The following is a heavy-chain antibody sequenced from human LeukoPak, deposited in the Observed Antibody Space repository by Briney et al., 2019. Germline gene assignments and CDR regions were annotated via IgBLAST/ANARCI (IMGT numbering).Heavy chain of an antibody. CDR2: IYYSGST. CDR1: GGSISSYY. Sequence: SETLSLTCTVSGGSISSYYWSWIRQPPGKGLEWIGSIYYSGSTYYNPSLKSRVTISVDTSKNQFSLKLSSVTAADTAVYYCAREGIAVAKVPFDYWGQGTLVTVSS. CDR3: AREGIAVAKVPFDY. D-gene: IGHD6-19*01. V-gene: IGHV4-59*12. J-gene: IGHJ4*02.